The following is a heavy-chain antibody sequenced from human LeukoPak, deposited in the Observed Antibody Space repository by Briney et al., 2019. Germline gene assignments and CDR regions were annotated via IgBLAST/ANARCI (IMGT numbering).Heavy chain of an antibody. V-gene: IGHV1-18*01. D-gene: IGHD1-1*01. CDR2: ISAYNGNT. CDR3: ARDQKERRFDY. J-gene: IGHJ4*02. Sequence: ASVKVSCKASGGTFSSYAISWVRQAPGQGLEWMGWISAYNGNTNYAQKLQGRVTMTTDTSTSTAYMELRSLRSDDTAVYYCARDQKERRFDYWGQGTLVTVSS. CDR1: GGTFSSYA.